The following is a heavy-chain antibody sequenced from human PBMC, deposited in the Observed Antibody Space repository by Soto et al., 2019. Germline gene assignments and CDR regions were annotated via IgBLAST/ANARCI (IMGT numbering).Heavy chain of an antibody. CDR1: GYSFTSYW. D-gene: IGHD6-13*01. CDR3: ARGAAAGTPGYYYYYGMDV. Sequence: GESLKISCNGSGYSFTSYWIGWVRQMPGKGLEWMGIIYPGDSDTRYSPSFQGQVTISADKSISTAYLQWSSLKASDTAMYYCARGAAAGTPGYYYYYGMDVWGQGTTVTVSS. CDR2: IYPGDSDT. J-gene: IGHJ6*02. V-gene: IGHV5-51*01.